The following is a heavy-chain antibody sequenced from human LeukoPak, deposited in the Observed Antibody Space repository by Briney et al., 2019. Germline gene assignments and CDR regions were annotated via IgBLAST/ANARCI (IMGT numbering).Heavy chain of an antibody. CDR3: ARDFEAVATFDY. D-gene: IGHD6-19*01. J-gene: IGHJ4*02. Sequence: ASVKLSCKASGYTFTSYYMHWVRQAPGQGLEWMGLINPTGGSTGYAQKFQGRVTMTRDMSTSTDYRELSSLRSEDTAVYYCARDFEAVATFDYWGQGTLVTVSS. V-gene: IGHV1-46*01. CDR2: INPTGGST. CDR1: GYTFTSYY.